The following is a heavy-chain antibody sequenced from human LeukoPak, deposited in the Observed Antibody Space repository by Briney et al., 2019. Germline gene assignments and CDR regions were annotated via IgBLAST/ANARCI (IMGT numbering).Heavy chain of an antibody. CDR3: AKVGGLAVAGTDNWMDP. V-gene: IGHV4-34*01. D-gene: IGHD6-19*01. CDR1: GGSFSGYY. J-gene: IGHJ5*02. CDR2: INHSGST. Sequence: SETLSLTCAVYGGSFSGYYWSWIRQPPGKGLEWIGEINHSGSTNYNPSLKSRVTISIDTSKNQFSLKLSSVTAADTAIYSCAKVGGLAVAGTDNWMDPWGQGTLVTVSS.